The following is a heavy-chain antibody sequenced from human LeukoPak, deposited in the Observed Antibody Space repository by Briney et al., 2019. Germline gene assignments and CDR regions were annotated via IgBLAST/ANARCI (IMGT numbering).Heavy chain of an antibody. V-gene: IGHV4-4*07. J-gene: IGHJ6*02. CDR2: ISASGST. CDR1: GGSISNYY. Sequence: PSETLSLTCIVSGGSISNYYWSWIRQPAGEGLEWIGRISASGSTNYNPSLMSRVTMSVDTSKNQISLKLTSVTAADTAVYYCARDHVYGSENPYYYYGMDVWGQGTTVSVSS. D-gene: IGHD3-10*01. CDR3: ARDHVYGSENPYYYYGMDV.